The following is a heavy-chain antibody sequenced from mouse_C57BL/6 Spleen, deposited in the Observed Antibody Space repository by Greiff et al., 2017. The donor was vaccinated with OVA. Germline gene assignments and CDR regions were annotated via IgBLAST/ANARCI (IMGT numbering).Heavy chain of an antibody. V-gene: IGHV5-17*01. CDR1: GFTFSDYG. CDR2: ISSGSSTI. D-gene: IGHD4-1*01. CDR3: ARLGLGYYYAMDY. J-gene: IGHJ4*01. Sequence: EVHLVESGGGLVKPGGSLKLSCAASGFTFSDYGMHWVRQAPEKGLEWVAYISSGSSTIYYADTVKGRFTISRDNAKNTLFLQMTSLRSEDTAMYYCARLGLGYYYAMDYWGQGTSVTVSS.